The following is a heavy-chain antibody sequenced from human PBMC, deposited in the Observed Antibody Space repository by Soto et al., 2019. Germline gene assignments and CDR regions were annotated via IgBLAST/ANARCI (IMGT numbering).Heavy chain of an antibody. Sequence: QLQLQESGPGLVKPSETLSLTCSISGGSISSSPYYWGWIRQPPGKGLEWIGSIYHSGSTYYNPSLKSRLAISVDTSKNQFSLDLGFVTAADMAVYYCARQDYYSSSSPFIYWGRGTLVTVSS. D-gene: IGHD6-6*01. J-gene: IGHJ4*02. CDR1: GGSISSSPYY. CDR3: ARQDYYSSSSPFIY. CDR2: IYHSGST. V-gene: IGHV4-39*01.